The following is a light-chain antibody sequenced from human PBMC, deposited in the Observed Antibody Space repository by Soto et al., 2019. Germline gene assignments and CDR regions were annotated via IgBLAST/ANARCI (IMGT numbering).Light chain of an antibody. Sequence: QSALTQPASVSGSPGQSITISCTGTSSDIGGYKYVSWYQQHPDKAPKLIIFEVSNRPSGISSRVSGSKSGNTASLTISGLQAEDGADYYCASYSSSSTSVIFGRGTKLTVL. CDR2: EVS. J-gene: IGLJ2*01. V-gene: IGLV2-14*01. CDR3: ASYSSSSTSVI. CDR1: SSDIGGYKY.